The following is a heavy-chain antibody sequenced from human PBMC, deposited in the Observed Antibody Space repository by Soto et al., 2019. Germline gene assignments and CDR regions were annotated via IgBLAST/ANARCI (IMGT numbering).Heavy chain of an antibody. V-gene: IGHV3-64*01. D-gene: IGHD4-4*01. CDR1: GFTFSSYA. Sequence: PGGSLRLSCAASGFTFSSYAMHWVRQAPGKGLEYVSAISSNGGSTYYANSVKGRFTISRDNSKNTLYLQMGSLRAEDMAVYYCARENSNYYNDYWGQGTLVTVSS. J-gene: IGHJ4*02. CDR3: ARENSNYYNDY. CDR2: ISSNGGST.